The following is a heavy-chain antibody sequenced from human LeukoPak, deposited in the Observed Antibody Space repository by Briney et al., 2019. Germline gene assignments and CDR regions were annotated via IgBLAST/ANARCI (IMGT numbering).Heavy chain of an antibody. J-gene: IGHJ3*02. CDR3: ARDRGDDYDYGAFDI. CDR2: VGGSGDKT. Sequence: GGSLRLSCVVSGFKFNNYAMNWVRQAPGKGLEWVSTVGGSGDKTYYTDSVKGRFTLSRDNAKNTVFLQMNSLRAEDTAIYYCARDRGDDYDYGAFDIWGQGTMVTVSS. D-gene: IGHD5-24*01. V-gene: IGHV3-23*01. CDR1: GFKFNNYA.